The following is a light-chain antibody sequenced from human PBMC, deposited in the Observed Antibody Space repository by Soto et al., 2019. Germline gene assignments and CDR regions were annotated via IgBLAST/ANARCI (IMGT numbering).Light chain of an antibody. CDR3: QQYYDYPRT. CDR1: QDISSN. CDR2: GAS. Sequence: AIRMTQSPSSFSASTGDRVTITCRASQDISSNLAWYQQKPGKAPRLLIYGASTLQTGVPSRFSGSGSGTDFTLTISSLQSEDFATYYCQQYYDYPRTFGQGTKVDIK. J-gene: IGKJ1*01. V-gene: IGKV1-8*01.